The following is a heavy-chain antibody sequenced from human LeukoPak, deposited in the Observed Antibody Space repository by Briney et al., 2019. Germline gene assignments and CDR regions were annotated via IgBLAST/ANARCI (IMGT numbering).Heavy chain of an antibody. CDR2: TYYRSKWYN. CDR3: ASSGVTMVRGVMDYYYYMDV. J-gene: IGHJ6*03. CDR1: GDSVSSNSAA. D-gene: IGHD3-10*01. Sequence: SQTLSLTCAISGDSVSSNSAAWNWIRPSPSRGLEWLGRTYYRSKWYNDYAVSVKSRITINPDTSKNQFSLQLNSVTPEDTAVYYCASSGVTMVRGVMDYYYYMDVWGKGTTVTISS. V-gene: IGHV6-1*01.